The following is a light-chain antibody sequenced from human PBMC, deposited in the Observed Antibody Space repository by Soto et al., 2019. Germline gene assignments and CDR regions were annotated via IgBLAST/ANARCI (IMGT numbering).Light chain of an antibody. CDR1: QSVDSTF. CDR2: GAS. J-gene: IGKJ1*01. CDR3: QQYMSSVT. Sequence: ENVLTQSPGSLSLSPGQRATLSCRASQSVDSTFFAWYQKKPGQAPRLLIYGASKRDTGVPDRFSGSGSGTDFTLTISRLEPEDLAVYYCQQYMSSVTFGQGTKVEI. V-gene: IGKV3-20*01.